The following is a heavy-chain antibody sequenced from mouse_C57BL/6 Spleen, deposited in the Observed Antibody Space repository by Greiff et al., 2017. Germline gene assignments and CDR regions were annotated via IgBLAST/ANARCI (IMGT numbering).Heavy chain of an antibody. V-gene: IGHV1-64*01. J-gene: IGHJ4*01. CDR3: AGDGYYVGDY. CDR1: GYTFTSYW. D-gene: IGHD2-3*01. Sequence: QVQLQQSGAELVKPGASVKLSCKASGYTFTSYWMHWVKQRPGQGLEWIGMIHPNSGSTNYNEKFKSKATLTVDKSSSTAYMQLSSLTSEDSAVYYCAGDGYYVGDYWGQGTSVTVSS. CDR2: IHPNSGST.